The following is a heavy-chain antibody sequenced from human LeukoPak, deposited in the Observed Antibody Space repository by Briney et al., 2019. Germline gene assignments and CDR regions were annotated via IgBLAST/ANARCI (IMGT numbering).Heavy chain of an antibody. J-gene: IGHJ5*02. CDR2: TYYSGTT. V-gene: IGHV4-59*08. Sequence: SETLSLTCTVSGGSISGYYWSWIRQPPGKGLEWIGYTYYSGTTNYNPSLKSRVTISVDTSKNQFSLKLRSVTAADTAVYYCARHVGYGNYWFDPWGQGTPVTVSS. D-gene: IGHD5-18*01. CDR1: GGSISGYY. CDR3: ARHVGYGNYWFDP.